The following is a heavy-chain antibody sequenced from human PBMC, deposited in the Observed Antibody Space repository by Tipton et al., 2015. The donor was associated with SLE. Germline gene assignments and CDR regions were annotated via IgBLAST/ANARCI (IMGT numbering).Heavy chain of an antibody. CDR1: GGSISSYY. D-gene: IGHD3-22*01. Sequence: TLSLTCTVSGGSISSYYWSWIRQPPAKGLEWIGSIYYSGSTVYKPSLKSRVTISVDTSKNQFSLKLSSVTAADTAVYYCARHYYDGSAYKGYFQHWGQGTLVTVSS. CDR3: ARHYYDGSAYKGYFQH. V-gene: IGHV4-59*08. CDR2: IYYSGST. J-gene: IGHJ1*01.